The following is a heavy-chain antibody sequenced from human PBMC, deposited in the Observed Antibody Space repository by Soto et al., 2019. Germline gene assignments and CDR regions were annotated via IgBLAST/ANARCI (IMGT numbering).Heavy chain of an antibody. D-gene: IGHD6-19*01. CDR3: VRESGVAADC. V-gene: IGHV3-74*01. Sequence: ESGGVLVQPGGSLRLSCVASGFTFDSHWMHWVRQAPGEGLVWVSRIKTDGYAAAYADSVKGRFTISRDNTKNTVYLQMNSLRAEDTGVYFCVRESGVAADCWGQGTLVTVSS. CDR1: GFTFDSHW. CDR2: IKTDGYAA. J-gene: IGHJ4*02.